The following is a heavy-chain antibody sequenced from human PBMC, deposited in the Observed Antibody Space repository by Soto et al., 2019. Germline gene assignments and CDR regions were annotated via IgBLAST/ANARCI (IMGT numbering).Heavy chain of an antibody. CDR1: WLHQQWWLL. CDR3: ARSGYSYGPNPLLY. Sequence: QVQLQESGPRTGEAFTDPVPHLHCLWWLHQQWWLLLELDPPAPREGPEWIGYIYYSGSTYYNPSLKSRVTISVDTSKNQFSLKLSSVTAADTAVYYCARSGYSYGPNPLLYWGQGTLVTVSS. J-gene: IGHJ4*02. D-gene: IGHD5-18*01. CDR2: IYYSGST. V-gene: IGHV4-31*03.